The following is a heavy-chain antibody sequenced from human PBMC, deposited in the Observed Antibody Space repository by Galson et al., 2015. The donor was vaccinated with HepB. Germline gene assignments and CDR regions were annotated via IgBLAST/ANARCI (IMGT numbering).Heavy chain of an antibody. CDR1: GYIFANYL. V-gene: IGHV1-18*01. CDR3: ARRGGSWGWYSGSELWFDP. CDR2: ISVNNGNT. Sequence: SVKVSCKASGYIFANYLITWVRQAPGQGLEWMGWISVNNGNTDYAQQFQGRVTMTTNTSTNTAYIELRSLTSDDTAVYYCARRGGSWGWYSGSELWFDPWGQGTLVTVSS. J-gene: IGHJ5*02. D-gene: IGHD1-26*01.